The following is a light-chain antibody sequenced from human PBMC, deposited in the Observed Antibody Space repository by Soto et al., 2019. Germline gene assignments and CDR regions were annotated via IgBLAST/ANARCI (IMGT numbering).Light chain of an antibody. CDR3: QQYYTYPHT. CDR2: GAS. J-gene: IGKJ2*01. CDR1: QDIRMY. Sequence: DIQLTQSPSSLSASVGYRVTITCRASQDIRMYLAWFQQKPGEAPKSLIYGASSLQNGVPSTFSGSGTGTHFTLTITSLRPEDVETYYCQQYYTYPHTFGQGTQLEIK. V-gene: IGKV1-16*01.